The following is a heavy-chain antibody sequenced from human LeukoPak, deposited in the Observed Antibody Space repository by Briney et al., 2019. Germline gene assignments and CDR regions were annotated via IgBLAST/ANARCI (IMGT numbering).Heavy chain of an antibody. Sequence: PGGSLRLSCAVSGFAFSSYEMNWVRQAPGKGLEWVSYISTSGSTIYYADSVKGRFTISRDNAKNSLYLQMNSLRAEDTALYYCARGFGTTIVRGAPLYFDRWGQGSLVTVSS. D-gene: IGHD3-10*01. V-gene: IGHV3-48*03. CDR2: ISTSGSTI. CDR1: GFAFSSYE. CDR3: ARGFGTTIVRGAPLYFDR. J-gene: IGHJ4*02.